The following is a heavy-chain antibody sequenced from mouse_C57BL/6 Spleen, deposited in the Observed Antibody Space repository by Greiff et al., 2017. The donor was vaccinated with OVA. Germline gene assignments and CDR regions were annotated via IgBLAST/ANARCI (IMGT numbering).Heavy chain of an antibody. V-gene: IGHV1-61*01. J-gene: IGHJ3*01. Sequence: QVQLQQPGAELVRPGSSVKLSCKASGYTFTSYWLDWVKQRPGQGLEWIGNIYPSDSETHYNQTFKDKATLTVDKSSSTAYMQLSSLTSEDSAVYYCARPYGNYGAWFAYWGQGTLVTVSA. CDR1: GYTFTSYW. CDR3: ARPYGNYGAWFAY. CDR2: IYPSDSET. D-gene: IGHD2-1*01.